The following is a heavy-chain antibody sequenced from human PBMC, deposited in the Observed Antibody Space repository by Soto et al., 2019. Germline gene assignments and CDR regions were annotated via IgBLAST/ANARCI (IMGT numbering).Heavy chain of an antibody. CDR3: ARDSGDSSSCYNWFDP. D-gene: IGHD6-13*01. Sequence: SETLSLTCTVSGGSISSGGYYWSWIRQHPGKGLEWIGYTYYSGSTYYNPSLKSRVNISVDTSKNQFSLKLSSVTAADTAGYDCARDSGDSSSCYNWFDPWGQGTLVTVSS. CDR1: GGSISSGGYY. V-gene: IGHV4-31*03. J-gene: IGHJ5*02. CDR2: TYYSGST.